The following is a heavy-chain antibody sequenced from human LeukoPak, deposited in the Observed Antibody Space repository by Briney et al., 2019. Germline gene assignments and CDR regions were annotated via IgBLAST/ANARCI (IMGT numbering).Heavy chain of an antibody. V-gene: IGHV3-23*01. D-gene: IGHD2-8*01. CDR1: GFTFSSYA. CDR2: ISGSRGST. J-gene: IGHJ6*03. Sequence: GGSLRLSCAASGFTFSSYAMSWVRQAPGKGLEWVSAISGSRGSTFSADSMKGRFTISRDNSKNTLYLEMNSLRAEDTAVYYCAKQGCPNGVCYSYYYYMDVWGKGTTVTVSS. CDR3: AKQGCPNGVCYSYYYYMDV.